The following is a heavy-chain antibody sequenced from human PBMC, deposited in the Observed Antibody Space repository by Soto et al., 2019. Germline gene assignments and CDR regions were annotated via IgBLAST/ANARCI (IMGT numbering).Heavy chain of an antibody. CDR1: GFTFSSYA. D-gene: IGHD4-17*01. CDR3: AKNFVPTVTLTFYWYFDL. J-gene: IGHJ2*01. CDR2: ISGSGGST. Sequence: EVQLLESGGGLVQPGGSLRLSCAASGFTFSSYAMSWVRQAPGKGLEWVSAISGSGGSTYYADSVKGRFTISRDNSKDTLYLHMNRLRAEDTSVYYCAKNFVPTVTLTFYWYFDLWGRGTLVTVSS. V-gene: IGHV3-23*01.